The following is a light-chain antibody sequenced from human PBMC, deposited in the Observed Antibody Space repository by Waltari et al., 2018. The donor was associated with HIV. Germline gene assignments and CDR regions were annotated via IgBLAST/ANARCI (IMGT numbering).Light chain of an antibody. Sequence: IQMTQSPSILSASVGDRIPITCRASQNVDSWLAWYQQRPGRAPKLLIYKASTLEHGVPARFTGSGSGTNFTLTINSLHPDDFATYYCQQYNSDFYTFGLGTRLDLK. CDR3: QQYNSDFYT. V-gene: IGKV1-5*03. CDR2: KAS. CDR1: QNVDSW. J-gene: IGKJ2*01.